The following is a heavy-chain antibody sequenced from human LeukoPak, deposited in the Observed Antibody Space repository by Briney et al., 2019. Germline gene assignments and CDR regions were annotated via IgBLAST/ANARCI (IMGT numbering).Heavy chain of an antibody. D-gene: IGHD3-22*01. CDR3: AREPPYYYDSSGYYPSLYFQH. J-gene: IGHJ1*01. V-gene: IGHV1-2*02. CDR2: INPNSGGT. CDR1: GYTFTGYY. Sequence: ASVKVSCKASGYTFTGYYMHWVRQAPGQGLEWMGWINPNSGGTNYAQKFQGRVTMTRDTSISTAYMELSRLSSDDTAVYYCAREPPYYYDSSGYYPSLYFQHWGQGTLVTVSS.